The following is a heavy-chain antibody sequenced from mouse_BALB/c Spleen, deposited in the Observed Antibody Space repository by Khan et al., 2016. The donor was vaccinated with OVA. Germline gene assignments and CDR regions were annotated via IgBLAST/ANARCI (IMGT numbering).Heavy chain of an antibody. Sequence: QVQLKQSGPGLVAPSQSLSITCTVSGFSLTDYGVSWIRQPPGKGLEWLGVIWGGGSTYYNSALKSRLRISKDYSKSQVFFNMNSLQTDDTDMYDCAKHLSLDPYYFDYWGQGTTLTGSS. CDR1: GFSLTDYG. D-gene: IGHD6-1*01. V-gene: IGHV2-6-5*01. J-gene: IGHJ2*01. CDR2: IWGGGST. CDR3: AKHLSLDPYYFDY.